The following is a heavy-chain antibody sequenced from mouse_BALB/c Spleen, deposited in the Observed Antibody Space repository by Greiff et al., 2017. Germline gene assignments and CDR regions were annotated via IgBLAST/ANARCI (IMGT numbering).Heavy chain of an antibody. J-gene: IGHJ2*01. CDR2: ISDGGSYT. V-gene: IGHV5-4*02. D-gene: IGHD1-1*01. CDR3: ARAHYYGSSFDY. CDR1: GFTFSDYY. Sequence: DVHLVESGGGLVKPGGSLKLSCAASGFTFSDYYMYWVRQTPEKRLEWVATISDGGSYTYYPDSVKGRFTISRGNAKNNLYLQMSSLKSEDTAMYYCARAHYYGSSFDYWGQGTTLTVSS.